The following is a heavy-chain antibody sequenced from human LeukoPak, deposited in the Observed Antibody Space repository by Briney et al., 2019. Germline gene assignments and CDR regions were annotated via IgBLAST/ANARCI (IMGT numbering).Heavy chain of an antibody. CDR1: GYTFTGYY. CDR2: INPNSGGT. Sequence: ASVKVSCKASGYTFTGYYMHWVRQAPGQGLEWMGWINPNSGGTNYAQKFQGRVTMTRDTSISTAYMELSRLRSDDTAVYYCARVISRGSGWYFDYFDYWGQGTLVTVSS. D-gene: IGHD6-19*01. V-gene: IGHV1-2*02. CDR3: ARVISRGSGWYFDYFDY. J-gene: IGHJ4*02.